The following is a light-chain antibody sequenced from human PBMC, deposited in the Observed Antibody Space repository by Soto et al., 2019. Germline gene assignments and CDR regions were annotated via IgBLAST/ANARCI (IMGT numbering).Light chain of an antibody. CDR1: QGISSH. Sequence: DIQLTQSPSFLSASVGDRVTITCRASQGISSHLAWYQQQPGKAPKLLIYVASTLQSGVPSRFSGSGSGTEFTLXISGLQPEXXASYYCQQLNSYPITFGQGTRLEIK. V-gene: IGKV1-9*01. CDR2: VAS. J-gene: IGKJ5*01. CDR3: QQLNSYPIT.